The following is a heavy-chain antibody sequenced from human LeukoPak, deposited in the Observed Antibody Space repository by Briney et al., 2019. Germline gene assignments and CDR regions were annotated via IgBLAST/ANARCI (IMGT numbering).Heavy chain of an antibody. V-gene: IGHV3-30-3*01. CDR3: ARAPITMVRGARSYFDY. CDR2: ISYDGSNK. CDR1: GFTFSSYA. Sequence: GRSLRLSCAASGFTFSSYAMHWVRQAPGKGLEWVAVISYDGSNKYYADSVKGRFTISRDNSKNTQYLQMNSLRAEDTAVYYCARAPITMVRGARSYFDYWGQGTLVTVSS. D-gene: IGHD3-10*01. J-gene: IGHJ4*02.